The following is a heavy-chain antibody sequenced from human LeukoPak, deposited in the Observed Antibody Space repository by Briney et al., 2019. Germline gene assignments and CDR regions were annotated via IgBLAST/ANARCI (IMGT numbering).Heavy chain of an antibody. CDR1: GYSFSTYW. J-gene: IGHJ4*02. CDR3: ARLNSDYDSPFDY. CDR2: IYPDDSDT. Sequence: GASLQISCKASGYSFSTYWIGWVRQMPGKGLEWMRIIYPDDSDTIYSPSFQGQVTISADKSISTAYLQWSSLKASDIAMYYCARLNSDYDSPFDYWGQGSLVTVSS. D-gene: IGHD5-12*01. V-gene: IGHV5-51*01.